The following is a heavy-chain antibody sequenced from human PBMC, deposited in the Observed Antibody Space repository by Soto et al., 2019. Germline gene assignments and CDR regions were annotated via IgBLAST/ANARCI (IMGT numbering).Heavy chain of an antibody. V-gene: IGHV2-5*02. CDR3: AHRLGGSSWNDGFFDF. CDR2: ICWDDVK. J-gene: IGHJ4*02. D-gene: IGHD1-1*01. CDR1: GFSLTNSPVG. Sequence: QITLKESGPTLVEPTEALALTCSFSGFSLTNSPVGVGWFGQPPARALEWLAVICWDDVKRYNPSLKTRISMTKDTSRNQVALTMTDMEPKDTATYFCAHRLGGSSWNDGFFDFWGQGFPVTVS.